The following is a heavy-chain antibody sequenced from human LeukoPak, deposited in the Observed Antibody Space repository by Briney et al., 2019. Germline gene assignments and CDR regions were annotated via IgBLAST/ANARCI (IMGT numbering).Heavy chain of an antibody. Sequence: GGSLRLSCAASGFTFSSYAMSWVRQAPGKGLEWVSAISGSGGSTYYADSVKGRFTISRDNSKSTLYLQMNSLRAEDTAVYYCATSSGSYSILFDYWGQGTLVAVSS. CDR3: ATSSGSYSILFDY. J-gene: IGHJ4*02. CDR2: ISGSGGST. V-gene: IGHV3-23*01. D-gene: IGHD3-10*01. CDR1: GFTFSSYA.